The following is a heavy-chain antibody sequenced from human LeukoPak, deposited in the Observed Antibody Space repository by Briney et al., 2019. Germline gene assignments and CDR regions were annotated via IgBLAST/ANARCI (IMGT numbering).Heavy chain of an antibody. CDR1: GGSISSYY. CDR3: ARVPRGYSSSLTAFDI. D-gene: IGHD6-13*01. V-gene: IGHV4-4*07. Sequence: SETLSLTCTVSGGSISSYYWSWIRQPAGKGLEWIGRIYTSGSTNYNPSLKSRVTMSVDTSKNQFSLKLSSVTAADTAVYYCARVPRGYSSSLTAFDIWGQGTMVTVSS. J-gene: IGHJ3*02. CDR2: IYTSGST.